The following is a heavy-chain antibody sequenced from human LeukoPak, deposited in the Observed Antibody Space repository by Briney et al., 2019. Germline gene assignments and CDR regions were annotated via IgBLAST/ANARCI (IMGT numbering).Heavy chain of an antibody. CDR2: ICPDGTVT. Sequence: GGSLRLSCAASGFSFSTYCMHWVRQAPGKGPMWVSRICPDGTVTNYADSVKARFSISRDNARNTVYLQMDSLRAEDTAVYYCVRDFRSADYWGQGTLVTVSS. V-gene: IGHV3-74*01. CDR1: GFSFSTYC. CDR3: VRDFRSADY. J-gene: IGHJ4*02.